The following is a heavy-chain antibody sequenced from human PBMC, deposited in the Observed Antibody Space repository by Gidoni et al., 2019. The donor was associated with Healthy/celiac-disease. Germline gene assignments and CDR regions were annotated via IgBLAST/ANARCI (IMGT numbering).Heavy chain of an antibody. J-gene: IGHJ5*02. CDR3: ARTHSDYYGDYDNGFDP. CDR2: IYHSGST. CDR1: GGSISSGDSY. D-gene: IGHD4-17*01. V-gene: IGHV4-30-4*01. Sequence: QVQLQESGPGLVKHLQTLSLPRTDSGGSISSGDSYWGWIRQAPGKCLEWFGYIYHSGSTSYNPSLNSRVPISVDTSKDPFSLKLSSVTPAYPAVYYCARTHSDYYGDYDNGFDPWGQGTLVTVSS.